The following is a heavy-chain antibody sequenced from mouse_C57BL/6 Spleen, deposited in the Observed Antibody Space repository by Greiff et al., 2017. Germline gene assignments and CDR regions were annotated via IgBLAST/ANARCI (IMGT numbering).Heavy chain of an antibody. V-gene: IGHV1-52*01. CDR1: GYTFTSYW. Sequence: VQLQQPGAELVRPGSSVKLSCKASGYTFTSYWMHWVKQRPIQGLEWIGNIDPSDSETHYNQKFKDKATLTVDKSSSTAYMQLSSLTSEDSAVYYCARDGYYGGVYFDVWGTGTTVTVSS. D-gene: IGHD2-3*01. CDR3: ARDGYYGGVYFDV. J-gene: IGHJ1*03. CDR2: IDPSDSET.